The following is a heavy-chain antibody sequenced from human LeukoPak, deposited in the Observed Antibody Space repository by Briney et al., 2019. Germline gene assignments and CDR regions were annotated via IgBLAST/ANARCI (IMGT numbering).Heavy chain of an antibody. D-gene: IGHD2-2*01. Sequence: GSLRLSCEASDLTFSGYIMNWVRLAPGRGLEWVSSISHSSNYKYYADSVKGRFTIPRDNAMNSLYLQMNSLRAEDTAVYYCARGLRSCNSASCHPTWFDPWGQGALVTVSS. J-gene: IGHJ5*02. CDR3: ARGLRSCNSASCHPTWFDP. V-gene: IGHV3-21*01. CDR1: DLTFSGYI. CDR2: ISHSSNYK.